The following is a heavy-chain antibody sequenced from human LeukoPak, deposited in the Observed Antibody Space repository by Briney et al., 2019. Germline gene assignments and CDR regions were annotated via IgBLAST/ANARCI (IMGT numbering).Heavy chain of an antibody. J-gene: IGHJ4*02. CDR3: ARYGSGSPYYFDY. CDR2: IYYSGST. D-gene: IGHD3-10*01. V-gene: IGHV4-39*07. Sequence: SETLSLTCTVSGVPITSGSYFWGWIRQPPGKGLEWIGSIYYSGSTSYNPSLKSRVTISVDTSKNQFSLTLSSVTAADTAMYYCARYGSGSPYYFDYWGQGTLVTVPS. CDR1: GVPITSGSYF.